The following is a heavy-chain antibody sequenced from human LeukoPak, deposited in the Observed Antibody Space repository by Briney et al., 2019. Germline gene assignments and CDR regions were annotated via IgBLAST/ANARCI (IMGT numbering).Heavy chain of an antibody. CDR3: ANYDILTGYYSL. V-gene: IGHV4-4*07. D-gene: IGHD3-9*01. J-gene: IGHJ4*02. Sequence: SETLSLTCTVSGGSIRSYYWSWIRQSAGKGLEWIGRIYTSGSTSYNPSLKSRVTMSVDTSKNQFSLKLSSVTAADTAVYYCANYDILTGYYSLWGQGTLVTVSS. CDR2: IYTSGST. CDR1: GGSIRSYY.